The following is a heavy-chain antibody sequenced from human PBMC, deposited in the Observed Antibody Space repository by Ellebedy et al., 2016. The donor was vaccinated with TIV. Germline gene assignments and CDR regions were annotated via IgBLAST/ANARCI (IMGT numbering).Heavy chain of an antibody. CDR3: ARHQSYGYDSSGYSPDDY. D-gene: IGHD3-22*01. Sequence: GESLKISXKGSGYSFTSSWISWVRQMPGKGLEWMGRIDPSDSYTDYSPSFQGHVTISADKSISTAYLQWGSLKASDTAMYYCARHQSYGYDSSGYSPDDYWGQGTLLTVSS. CDR2: IDPSDSYT. J-gene: IGHJ4*02. V-gene: IGHV5-10-1*01. CDR1: GYSFTSSW.